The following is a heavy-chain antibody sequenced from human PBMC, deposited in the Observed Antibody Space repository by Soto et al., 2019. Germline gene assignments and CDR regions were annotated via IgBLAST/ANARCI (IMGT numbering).Heavy chain of an antibody. D-gene: IGHD5-12*01. Sequence: GGSLRLSCAASGFTFSSYAMSWVRQAPGKGLGWVSAISGSGGSTYYADSVKGRFTISRDNSKNTLYLQMNSLRAEDTAVYYCAKDQVATTTRPFDYWGQGTLVTVSS. J-gene: IGHJ4*02. CDR2: ISGSGGST. CDR3: AKDQVATTTRPFDY. V-gene: IGHV3-23*01. CDR1: GFTFSSYA.